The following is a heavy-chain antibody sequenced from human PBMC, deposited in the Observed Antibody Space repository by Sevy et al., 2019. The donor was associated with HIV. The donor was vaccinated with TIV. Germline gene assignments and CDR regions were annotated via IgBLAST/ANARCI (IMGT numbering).Heavy chain of an antibody. J-gene: IGHJ6*02. CDR1: GGSISSYY. CDR3: ARALYGSGSYYNVYYYGMDV. V-gene: IGHV4-59*01. D-gene: IGHD3-10*01. CDR2: IYYSGST. Sequence: SETLSLTCTVSGGSISSYYWSWIRQPPGKGLEWIGYIYYSGSTNYNPSLKSRVTISVDTSKNQFSLKLSSVTAADTAVYYCARALYGSGSYYNVYYYGMDVWGQGTTVTVSS.